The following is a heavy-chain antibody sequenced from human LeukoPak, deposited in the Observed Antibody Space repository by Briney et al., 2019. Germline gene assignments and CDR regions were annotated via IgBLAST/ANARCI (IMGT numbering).Heavy chain of an antibody. CDR1: GGSISSSSYY. D-gene: IGHD6-13*01. CDR3: ARGADTSSWYGYYYYGLDV. CDR2: IYYSGS. V-gene: IGHV4-39*07. Sequence: SETLSLTCTVSGGSISSSSYYWGWIRQPPGKGLEWIGSIYYSGSTISVDTSKNQFSLKLSSVTAADTAVYYCARGADTSSWYGYYYYGLDVWGQGTTVTVSS. J-gene: IGHJ6*02.